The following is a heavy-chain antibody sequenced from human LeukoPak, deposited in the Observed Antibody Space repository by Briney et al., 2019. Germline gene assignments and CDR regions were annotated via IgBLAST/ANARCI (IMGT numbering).Heavy chain of an antibody. CDR2: IYTSGST. D-gene: IGHD3-3*01. V-gene: IGHV4-4*07. J-gene: IGHJ4*02. Sequence: SETLSLTCTVSGGSISSYYWSWIRQPAGKGLEWIGRIYTSGSTNYNPSLKSRVTMSVDTSKNQFSLKLSSVTAADTAAYYCARDNYGFWSGTYTGRDYWGQGTLVTVSS. CDR1: GGSISSYY. CDR3: ARDNYGFWSGTYTGRDY.